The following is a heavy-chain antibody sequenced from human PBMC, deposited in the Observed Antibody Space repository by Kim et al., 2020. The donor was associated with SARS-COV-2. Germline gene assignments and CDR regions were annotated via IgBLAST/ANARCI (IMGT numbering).Heavy chain of an antibody. V-gene: IGHV3-15*01. CDR3: STGWVFCSGVPCSIY. J-gene: IGHJ4*02. D-gene: IGHD2-15*01. CDR1: GFTFSKAW. Sequence: GGSLRLSCAASGFTFSKAWMSWVRQAPGKGLEWLALIKFTSDGGTTDYAAPVKGRFTISRDDSKNTLYLQMNSLKTEDTAVYYCSTGWVFCSGVPCSIYWGQGTLVTVSS. CDR2: IKFTSDGGTT.